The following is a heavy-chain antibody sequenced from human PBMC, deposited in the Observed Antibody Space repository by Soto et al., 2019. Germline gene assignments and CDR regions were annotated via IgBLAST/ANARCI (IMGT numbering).Heavy chain of an antibody. V-gene: IGHV3-21*01. CDR2: ISSSSSYI. Sequence: GGSLRLSXAASGFTFSSYSMNWVRQAPGKGLEWVSSISSSSSYIYYADSVKGRFTISRDNAKNSLYLQMNSLRAEDAAVYYCARDPGAPDPDSSRYYYVDLMDYWGQGTLVTVSS. CDR3: ARDPGAPDPDSSRYYYVDLMDY. CDR1: GFTFSSYS. J-gene: IGHJ4*02. D-gene: IGHD3-22*01.